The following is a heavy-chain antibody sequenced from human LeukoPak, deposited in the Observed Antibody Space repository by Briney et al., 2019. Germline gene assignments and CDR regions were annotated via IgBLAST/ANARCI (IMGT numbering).Heavy chain of an antibody. J-gene: IGHJ4*02. CDR2: IYSSGNT. CDR3: ARGRAKYDSTGYYY. D-gene: IGHD3-22*01. V-gene: IGHV4-61*08. CDR1: GGSISSGGYY. Sequence: PSQTLSLTCTVCGGSISSGGYYWSWIRQHPGKGLEWIGYIYSSGNTNYNTSLKSRVTISVDTSKNQFSLKLSSVTAADTAVYYCARGRAKYDSTGYYYWGQGTLVTVSS.